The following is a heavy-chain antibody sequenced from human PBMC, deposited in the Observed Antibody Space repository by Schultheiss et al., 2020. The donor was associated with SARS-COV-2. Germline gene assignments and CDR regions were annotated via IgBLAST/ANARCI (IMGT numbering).Heavy chain of an antibody. V-gene: IGHV3-23*01. D-gene: IGHD3-10*01. CDR3: AKGHYGYFDY. J-gene: IGHJ4*02. CDR1: GFTFSNAW. Sequence: GESLKISCAASGFTFSNAWMSWVRQAPGKGLEWVSAISGSGGSTYYADSVKGRFTISRDNSKNTLYLQMNSLRAEDTAVYYCAKGHYGYFDYWGQGTLVTVSS. CDR2: ISGSGGST.